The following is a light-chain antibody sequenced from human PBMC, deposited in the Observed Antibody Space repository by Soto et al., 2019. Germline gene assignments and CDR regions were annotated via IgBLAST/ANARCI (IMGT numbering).Light chain of an antibody. CDR2: AAS. CDR3: QQYNTFSWT. V-gene: IGKV1-39*01. J-gene: IGKJ1*01. CDR1: QTVNTY. Sequence: DIQMTQSPSSLSASIGDRVTITCGASQTVNTYLHWYQQKPGKAPKLLIYAASNLQSGVPSRFSGSGSGTEFTLTISSLQPDDFATYYCQQYNTFSWTFGQGTKVDIK.